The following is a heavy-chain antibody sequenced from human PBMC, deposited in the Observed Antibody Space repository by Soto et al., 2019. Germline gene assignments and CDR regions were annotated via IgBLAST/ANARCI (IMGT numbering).Heavy chain of an antibody. CDR1: DYTFTSYG. J-gene: IGHJ5*02. V-gene: IGHV1-3*01. D-gene: IGHD6-13*01. Sequence: QVQLVQSGTGLKKPGAPVKVSCKASDYTFTSYGFHWVRQPHGQRLERMGWINAANGDTKYSPKFQGRVTITRDTSASTAYMELSSLRSEDTAVYYCVRRHVSATGIDWFDPWGQGTLVTVSS. CDR3: VRRHVSATGIDWFDP. CDR2: INAANGDT.